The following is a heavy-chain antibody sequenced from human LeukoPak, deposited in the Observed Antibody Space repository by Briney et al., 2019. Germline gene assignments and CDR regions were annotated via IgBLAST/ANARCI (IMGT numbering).Heavy chain of an antibody. CDR3: ARADYGDKFDP. CDR2: ISAYNGNT. Sequence: ASVKVSCKASGYTFNSYGISWVRQAPGQGLEWMGWISAYNGNTNYAQKLQGRVTMTTDTSTSTAYMELRSLRSDDTAVYYRARADYGDKFDPWGQGTLVTVSS. D-gene: IGHD4-23*01. J-gene: IGHJ5*02. V-gene: IGHV1-18*01. CDR1: GYTFNSYG.